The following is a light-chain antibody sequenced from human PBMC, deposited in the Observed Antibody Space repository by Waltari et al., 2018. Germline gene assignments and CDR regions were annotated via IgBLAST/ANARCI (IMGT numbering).Light chain of an antibody. Sequence: SALTQPDSVSGSPGQSITISCSGISSDSGGYNYVPWYQQPPGEAPKVIIYDVTNRPSGVSNRFSGSKSGSSASLTISGLQPEDEADYYCSSFTSSTTGIFGGGTKLTVL. V-gene: IGLV2-14*03. CDR1: SSDSGGYNY. CDR3: SSFTSSTTGI. J-gene: IGLJ2*01. CDR2: DVT.